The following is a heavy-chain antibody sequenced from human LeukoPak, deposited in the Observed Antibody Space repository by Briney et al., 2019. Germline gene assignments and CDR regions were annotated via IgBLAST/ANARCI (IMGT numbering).Heavy chain of an antibody. CDR1: GFTFSTYY. Sequence: GGSLRLSCAASGFTFSTYYMSWVRQAPGKGLEWVANIKQDGSEKYYVDSVKGRFTISRDNAKKSLYLQMNSLRAEDTALYYCASLGYCSGGSCYARRDYWGQGTLVTVSS. V-gene: IGHV3-7*03. D-gene: IGHD2-15*01. CDR3: ASLGYCSGGSCYARRDY. CDR2: IKQDGSEK. J-gene: IGHJ4*02.